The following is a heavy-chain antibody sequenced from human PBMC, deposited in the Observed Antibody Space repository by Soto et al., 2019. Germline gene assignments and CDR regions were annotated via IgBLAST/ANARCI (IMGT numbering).Heavy chain of an antibody. CDR1: GFIFRTYA. V-gene: IGHV3-33*01. J-gene: IGHJ6*02. CDR2: IWHDVNNE. CDR3: ARYLEKPHHYCYNYGMDV. Sequence: GGSLRLSCAASGFIFRTYAMHWVRQAPGKGLEWVASIWHDVNNEVYADSVRGRFTISKDNSENTLFLQMNSLRAEDTAVYYCARYLEKPHHYCYNYGMDVWGQGTMVSLSS.